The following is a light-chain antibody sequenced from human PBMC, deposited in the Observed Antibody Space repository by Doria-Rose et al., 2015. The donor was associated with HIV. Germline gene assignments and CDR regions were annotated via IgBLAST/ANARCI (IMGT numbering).Light chain of an antibody. CDR1: QSLLYTSKNY. CDR2: WAS. V-gene: IGKV4-1*01. J-gene: IGKJ3*01. CDR3: QQYYDTPS. Sequence: DIQVTQSPESLGMSLGERATLNRKSNQSLLYTSKNYLARYQQKPGQPPKLLIYWASTRQSGVPARFSGSGSGTDFTLTISSLEAEDVAVYCCQQYYDTPSFGPGTTVDVK.